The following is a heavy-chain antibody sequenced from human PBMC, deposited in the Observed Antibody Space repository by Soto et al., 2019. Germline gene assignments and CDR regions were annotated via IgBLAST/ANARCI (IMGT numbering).Heavy chain of an antibody. D-gene: IGHD3-10*01. V-gene: IGHV3-53*02. Sequence: EVQLVETGGGLIQPGGSLRLSCAASGFTVSSNYMSWVRQAPGKGLEWVSVIYSGGSTYYADSVKGRFTISRDNSKNTLYLQMNSLRAEDTAVYYCARDTFGELFDGQTFDYYYYGMDVWGQGTTVTVSS. CDR2: IYSGGST. J-gene: IGHJ6*02. CDR1: GFTVSSNY. CDR3: ARDTFGELFDGQTFDYYYYGMDV.